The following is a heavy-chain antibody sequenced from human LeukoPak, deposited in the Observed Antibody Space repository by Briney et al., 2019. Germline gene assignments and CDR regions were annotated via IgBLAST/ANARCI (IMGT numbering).Heavy chain of an antibody. Sequence: PSETLSLTCTVSGGSISSYYWSWIRQPPGKGLEWIGYIYYSGGTNYNPSLKSRVTISVDTSKNQFSLKLSSVTAADTAVYYCARRYSSGWYTYDAFDIWGQGTMVTVSS. J-gene: IGHJ3*02. CDR3: ARRYSSGWYTYDAFDI. D-gene: IGHD6-19*01. CDR2: IYYSGGT. CDR1: GGSISSYY. V-gene: IGHV4-59*08.